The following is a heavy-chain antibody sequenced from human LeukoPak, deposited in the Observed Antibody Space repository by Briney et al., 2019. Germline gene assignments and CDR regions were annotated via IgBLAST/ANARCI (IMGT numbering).Heavy chain of an antibody. J-gene: IGHJ5*02. CDR3: ARDNGEWRLNWFDH. V-gene: IGHV3-33*01. D-gene: IGHD2-8*01. CDR1: GFSFTSYG. Sequence: PGGSLRLSCAASGFSFTSYGMHWVRQAPGKGLDWMALIWDDGNNKYYAGSVKGRFTISRDNSKNTLYLQMNSLRAEDTAVYYCARDNGEWRLNWFDHWGQGTLVTVSS. CDR2: IWDDGNNK.